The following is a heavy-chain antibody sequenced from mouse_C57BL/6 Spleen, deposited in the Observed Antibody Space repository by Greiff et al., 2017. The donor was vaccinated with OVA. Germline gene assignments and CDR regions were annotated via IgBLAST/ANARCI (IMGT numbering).Heavy chain of an antibody. CDR1: GFTFSDYG. D-gene: IGHD3-3*01. CDR2: ISSGSSTI. V-gene: IGHV5-17*01. CDR3: ARQGTGDWFAY. Sequence: EVMLVESGGGLVKPGGSLKLSCAASGFTFSDYGMHWVRQAPEKGLEWVAYISSGSSTIYYADTVKGRFTISRDNAKNTLFLQMTSLRSEDTAMYYCARQGTGDWFAYWGQGTLVTVSA. J-gene: IGHJ3*01.